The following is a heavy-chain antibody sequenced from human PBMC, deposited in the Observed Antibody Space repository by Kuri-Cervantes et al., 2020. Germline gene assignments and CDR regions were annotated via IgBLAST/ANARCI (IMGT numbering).Heavy chain of an antibody. J-gene: IGHJ6*02. V-gene: IGHV1-8*02. CDR1: GYTFTGYY. D-gene: IGHD5-24*01. CDR3: ARWGDGYYYYGMDV. CDR2: INPNSGNT. Sequence: ASVKVSCKASGYTFTGYYMHWVRQAPGQGLEWMGWINPNSGNTGYAQKFQGRVTMTRNTSISTAYMELSSLRAEDTAVYYCARWGDGYYYYGMDVWGQGTTVTVTS.